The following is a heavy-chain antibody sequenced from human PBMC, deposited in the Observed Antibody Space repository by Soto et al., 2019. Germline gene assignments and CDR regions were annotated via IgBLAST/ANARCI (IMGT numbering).Heavy chain of an antibody. CDR1: GFSLSTSGVG. CDR2: IYWDDDK. V-gene: IGHV2-5*02. J-gene: IGHJ5*02. Sequence: GSGPTMVNPTQTLTLTCTFSGFSLSTSGVGVGWIRQPPGKALEWLALIYWDDDKRYSPSLKSRLTITKDTSKNQVVLTMTNMDPVDTATYYCAHRPSYCTTNLCDSWFDPWGQGTLVTVS. D-gene: IGHD2-8*01. CDR3: AHRPSYCTTNLCDSWFDP.